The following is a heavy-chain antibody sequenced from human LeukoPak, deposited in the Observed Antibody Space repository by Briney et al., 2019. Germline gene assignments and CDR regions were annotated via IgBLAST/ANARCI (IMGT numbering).Heavy chain of an antibody. D-gene: IGHD2-15*01. CDR2: ITGTGGK. CDR3: AKDYCRDGNCPFPFLDA. Sequence: GGSLRLSCAVSGFTLTNHGVSWVRQAPGKGLEWVSIITGTGGKYYGDSVKGRFVLSRDNSKNTVYMQMSSLRAEDTATYYCAKDYCRDGNCPFPFLDAWGQGTQVTVSS. CDR1: GFTLTNHG. J-gene: IGHJ4*02. V-gene: IGHV3-23*01.